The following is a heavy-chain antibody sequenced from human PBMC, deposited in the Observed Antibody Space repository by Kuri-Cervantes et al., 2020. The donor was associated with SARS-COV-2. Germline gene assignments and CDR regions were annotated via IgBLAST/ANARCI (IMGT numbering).Heavy chain of an antibody. CDR2: IYYSGST. CDR3: ASLATLFYYYGMDV. V-gene: IGHV4-59*08. D-gene: IGHD3-3*02. J-gene: IGHJ6*02. Sequence: SETLSLTCTVSGGSISSYYWSWIRQPPGKGLEWIGYIYYSGSTNYNPSLKSRVTISVDTSKNQFSLKLSSVTAADTAVYYCASLATLFYYYGMDVWGQGTTVTVSS. CDR1: GGSISSYY.